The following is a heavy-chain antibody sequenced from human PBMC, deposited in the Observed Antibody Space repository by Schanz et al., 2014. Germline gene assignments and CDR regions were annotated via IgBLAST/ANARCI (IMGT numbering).Heavy chain of an antibody. CDR3: AKRCSSTSCSHGAFDI. V-gene: IGHV3-23*04. CDR2: IGGDASRT. CDR1: GFTFITFA. D-gene: IGHD2-2*01. Sequence: EVHLVESGGGLVQPGGSLRLSCAASGFTFITFAMSWVRQAPGKGPEWVSAIGGDASRTYYADSVKGRFTISRDNSKSTLYLQMNSLRADDTAVYYCAKRCSSTSCSHGAFDIWGQGTMVTVSS. J-gene: IGHJ3*02.